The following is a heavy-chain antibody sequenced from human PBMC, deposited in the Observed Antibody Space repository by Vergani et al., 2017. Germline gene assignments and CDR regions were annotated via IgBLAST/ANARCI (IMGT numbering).Heavy chain of an antibody. V-gene: IGHV3-48*04. Sequence: EVQLVESGGGLVQPGGSLRLSCAASGFTFSSYIMNWVRQAPGKGLEWVSYISSSSSTIYYADSVKGRFTISRDNAKNSLYLQMNSLRAEDTAVYYCARVPGSSSPFYYYYYMDVWGKGTTVTVSS. J-gene: IGHJ6*03. CDR3: ARVPGSSSPFYYYYYMDV. CDR2: ISSSSSTI. D-gene: IGHD6-6*01. CDR1: GFTFSSYI.